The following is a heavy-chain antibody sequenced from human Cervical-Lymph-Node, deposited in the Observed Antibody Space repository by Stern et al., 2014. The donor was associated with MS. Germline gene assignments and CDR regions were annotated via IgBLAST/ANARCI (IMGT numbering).Heavy chain of an antibody. CDR3: ARDNPTSSYRYYFDY. Sequence: QLQLQESGPGLVKPSQTLSLTCTVSGGSISSGSYYWSWIRQPAGKGLEWIGRIYTSGSTNYNPSLKSRVPISVETSKNQFSRKLSSVTAADTAVYYCARDNPTSSYRYYFDYWGQGTLVTVSS. CDR2: IYTSGST. V-gene: IGHV4-61*02. CDR1: GGSISSGSYY. D-gene: IGHD1-14*01. J-gene: IGHJ4*02.